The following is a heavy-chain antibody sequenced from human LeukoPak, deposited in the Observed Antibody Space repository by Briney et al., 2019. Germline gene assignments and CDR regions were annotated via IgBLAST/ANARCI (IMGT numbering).Heavy chain of an antibody. J-gene: IGHJ6*02. CDR3: ATPNPLLSRVYYYYGMDV. D-gene: IGHD3-10*01. CDR1: GYTFTSYG. CDR2: ISAYNGNT. V-gene: IGHV1-18*01. Sequence: GASVRVSCKASGYTFTSYGISWVRQAPGQGLEWMGWISAYNGNTNYAQKLQGRVTMTTDTSTSTAYMELRSLRSDDPAVYYCATPNPLLSRVYYYYGMDVWGQGTTVTVSS.